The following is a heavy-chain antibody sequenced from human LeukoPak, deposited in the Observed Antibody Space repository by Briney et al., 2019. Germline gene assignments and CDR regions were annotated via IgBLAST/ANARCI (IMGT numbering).Heavy chain of an antibody. Sequence: SGPTLVNPTQTLTLTCTFSGFSLSPSGVGVGWIRQPPGKALEWLALIYWDDDKRYSPSLKSRLTISKGTSRNQVVLTMTNMEPLDTATYFCTHIRTGTYYMGVWGKGTTVTVSS. J-gene: IGHJ6*03. V-gene: IGHV2-5*02. CDR2: IYWDDDK. CDR1: GFSLSPSGVG. D-gene: IGHD1-1*01. CDR3: THIRTGTYYMGV.